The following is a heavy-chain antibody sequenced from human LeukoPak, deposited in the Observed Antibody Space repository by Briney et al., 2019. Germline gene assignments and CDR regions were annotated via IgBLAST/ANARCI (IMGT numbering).Heavy chain of an antibody. CDR3: ARDIMYYYGSGSYDY. J-gene: IGHJ4*02. D-gene: IGHD3-10*01. Sequence: GXTXTXXXISWVRQAPGQGLEWMGWISAYNGNTNYAQKLQGRVTMTTDTSTSTAYMELRSLRSDDTAAYYCARDIMYYYGSGSYDYWGQGTLVTVSS. CDR1: GXTXTXXX. CDR2: ISAYNGNT. V-gene: IGHV1-18*01.